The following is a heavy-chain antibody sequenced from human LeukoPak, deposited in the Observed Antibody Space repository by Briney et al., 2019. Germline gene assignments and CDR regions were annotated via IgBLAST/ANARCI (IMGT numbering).Heavy chain of an antibody. Sequence: GGSLRLSCAASGFTFSSYWMHWVRQAPGKGLVWVARVNSDGSSTTYADSVKGRFTISRDNAKNTLYLQMNSLRAEDTAVYYCARGSTQYSSGWYGLDYWGQGTLVTVSS. CDR1: GFTFSSYW. J-gene: IGHJ4*02. CDR2: VNSDGSST. CDR3: ARGSTQYSSGWYGLDY. V-gene: IGHV3-74*01. D-gene: IGHD6-19*01.